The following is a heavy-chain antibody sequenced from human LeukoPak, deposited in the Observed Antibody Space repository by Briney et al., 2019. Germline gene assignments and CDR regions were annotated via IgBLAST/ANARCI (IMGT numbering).Heavy chain of an antibody. V-gene: IGHV3-23*01. D-gene: IGHD6-19*01. CDR2: ISGSGGTT. CDR1: GFTFSSYA. Sequence: GGSLRLSCAASGFTFSSYALTWVRQAPGKGLEWVSAISGSGGTTYYADSVKGRFTISRDNSKNTLNLQMNSLRVEDTAVYYCAKDRSRGWHTYGMDAWGQGTTVTVSS. CDR3: AKDRSRGWHTYGMDA. J-gene: IGHJ6*02.